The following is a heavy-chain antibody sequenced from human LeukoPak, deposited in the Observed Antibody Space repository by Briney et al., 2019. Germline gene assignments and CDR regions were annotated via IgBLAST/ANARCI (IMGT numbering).Heavy chain of an antibody. CDR2: IIPIFGTA. V-gene: IGHV1-69*05. Sequence: ASVKVSCKASGGTFSSYAISWVRQAPGQGLEWMGGIIPIFGTANYAQKFQGRVTITTDESTSTAYMELSSLRSEDTAVYYSVFGVAAAGTLKGLYFDYWGRGTLVTVSS. D-gene: IGHD6-13*01. CDR1: GGTFSSYA. J-gene: IGHJ4*02. CDR3: VFGVAAAGTLKGLYFDY.